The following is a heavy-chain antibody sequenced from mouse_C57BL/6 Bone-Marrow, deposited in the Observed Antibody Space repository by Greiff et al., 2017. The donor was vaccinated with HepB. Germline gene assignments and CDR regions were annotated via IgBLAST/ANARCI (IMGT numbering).Heavy chain of an antibody. Sequence: VQLQQSGPELVKPGASVKISCKASGYTFTYYYMNWVKQSHGKSLEWIGDINPNNGGTSYNQKFKGKATLTVDKSSSTAYMELRSLTSEDSAVYYCARDGGYDDWGTGTTVTVSS. CDR3: ARDGGYDD. CDR2: INPNNGGT. J-gene: IGHJ1*03. V-gene: IGHV1-26*01. D-gene: IGHD2-2*01. CDR1: GYTFTYYY.